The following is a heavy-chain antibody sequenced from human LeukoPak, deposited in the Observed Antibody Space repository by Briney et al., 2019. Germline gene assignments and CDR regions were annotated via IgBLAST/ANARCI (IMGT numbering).Heavy chain of an antibody. V-gene: IGHV3-74*01. CDR1: GFTFSNYW. Sequence: GGSLRLSCAGSGFTFSNYWMHWVRQDPGKGLVWVSRANTDASSTFYADSVKGRFSISRDNTKNMLYLQMNSLRAEDTAVYYCALFGIVVVIPFDYWGQGTLVTVSS. D-gene: IGHD3-22*01. CDR2: ANTDASST. CDR3: ALFGIVVVIPFDY. J-gene: IGHJ4*02.